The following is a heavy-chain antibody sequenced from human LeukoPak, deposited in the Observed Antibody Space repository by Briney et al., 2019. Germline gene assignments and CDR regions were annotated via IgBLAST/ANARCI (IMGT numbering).Heavy chain of an antibody. CDR3: AIGSFWSGYPYFDY. V-gene: IGHV3-48*03. J-gene: IGHJ4*02. Sequence: GGSVRLSCAASGFKLSSYKMNCVRQAPGKGLEWVSYISGSGSITYYADSVKSQFTISRDNAKISLYMKMNSLRAEDTAVYYCAIGSFWSGYPYFDYWGQGTLVTVSS. D-gene: IGHD3-3*01. CDR2: ISGSGSIT. CDR1: GFKLSSYK.